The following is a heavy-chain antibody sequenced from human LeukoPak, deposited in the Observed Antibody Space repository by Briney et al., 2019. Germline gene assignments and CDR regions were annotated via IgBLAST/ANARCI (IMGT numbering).Heavy chain of an antibody. CDR3: ARNTRGYEDY. D-gene: IGHD5-18*01. Sequence: SETLSLTCTVSGYSISSGYYWGWIRQPPGKGLEWIGSIYYSGSTYYNPSLKSRVTISVDTSKNQFSLKLSSVTAADTAVYYCARNTRGYEDYWGQGTLVTVSS. J-gene: IGHJ4*02. CDR2: IYYSGST. CDR1: GYSISSGYY. V-gene: IGHV4-38-2*02.